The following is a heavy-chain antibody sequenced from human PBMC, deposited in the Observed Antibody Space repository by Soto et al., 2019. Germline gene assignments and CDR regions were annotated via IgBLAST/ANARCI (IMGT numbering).Heavy chain of an antibody. CDR2: INAYVGET. V-gene: IGHV1-18*01. CDR1: GYSFTHYG. Sequence: QVQLVQSGAEVKKPGASVKVSCKASGYSFTHYGITWVRQAPGQGLEWTGWINAYVGETKSAQKYEGRVTLTMDTSTNTAYLELRSLRSDDTAVYYCARGDGDPLDYGGQGTLVRVSA. CDR3: ARGDGDPLDY. J-gene: IGHJ4*02.